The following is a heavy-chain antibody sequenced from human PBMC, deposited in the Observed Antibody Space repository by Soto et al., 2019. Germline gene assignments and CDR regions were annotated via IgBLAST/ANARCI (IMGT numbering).Heavy chain of an antibody. CDR1: GVTPSRQP. CDR3: ARCFFYCDDANLNLFYV. CDR2: ISGRGSSI. J-gene: IGHJ6*01. D-gene: IGHD2-21*01. Sequence: SGVTPSRQPMIWCRHAPEKGLEWVSSISGRGSSIFYVDFVKGRFTISRDNAKNSMYLQMNSLRAEDTAVYYCARCFFYCDDANLNLFYV. V-gene: IGHV3-48*01.